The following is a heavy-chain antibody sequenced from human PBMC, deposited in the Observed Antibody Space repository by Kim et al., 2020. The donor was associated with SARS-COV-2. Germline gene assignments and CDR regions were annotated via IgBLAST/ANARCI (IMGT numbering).Heavy chain of an antibody. CDR3: ARDGSVYYYYGMDV. CDR2: IYYSGST. Sequence: SETLSLTCTVSGGSISSGGYYWSWIRQHPGKGLEWIGYIYYSGSTYYNPSLKSRVTISVDTSKNQFSLKLSSVTAADTAVYYCARDGSVYYYYGMDVWGQGTTVTVSS. J-gene: IGHJ6*02. CDR1: GGSISSGGYY. V-gene: IGHV4-31*03.